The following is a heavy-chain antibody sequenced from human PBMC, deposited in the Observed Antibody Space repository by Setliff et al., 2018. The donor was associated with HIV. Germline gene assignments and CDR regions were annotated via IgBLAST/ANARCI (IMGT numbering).Heavy chain of an antibody. J-gene: IGHJ4*02. Sequence: ASETLSLTCIVSGGSINTNSFYWAWIRQSPGKGLEWLGSVFYSGSTYDNPSLKSRVTISVDTSKNQFSLRLTSVTAADTAVYYCVATTHNFWSAYTSWGQGTPVTVSS. D-gene: IGHD3-3*01. CDR1: GGSINTNSFY. CDR2: VFYSGST. CDR3: VATTHNFWSAYTS. V-gene: IGHV4-39*01.